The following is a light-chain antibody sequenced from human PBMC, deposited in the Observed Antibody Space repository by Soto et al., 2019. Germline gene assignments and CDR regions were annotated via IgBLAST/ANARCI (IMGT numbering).Light chain of an antibody. V-gene: IGKV3-20*01. J-gene: IGKJ5*01. Sequence: EIVLTQSPGTLSLSPGERATLSCRASQSVSTSYLAWHQQKPGQAPRLLIYGASGRATGIPDRFSGSGSGTDFTLTISRLEPEDFAVYYCQQYGSAPPITCGQGTRLEIK. CDR2: GAS. CDR3: QQYGSAPPIT. CDR1: QSVSTSY.